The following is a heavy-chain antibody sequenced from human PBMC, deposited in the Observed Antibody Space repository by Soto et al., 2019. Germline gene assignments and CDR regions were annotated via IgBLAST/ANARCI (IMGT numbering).Heavy chain of an antibody. Sequence: GGSLRLSCAASGFTFDDYTMHWVRQAPGKGLEWVSLISWDGGSTYYADSVKGRFTISRDNSKNSLYLQMNSLRTEDTALYYCAKDSTGGDYYYYGMDVWGQGTTVTVSS. V-gene: IGHV3-43*01. CDR1: GFTFDDYT. CDR3: AKDSTGGDYYYYGMDV. CDR2: ISWDGGST. D-gene: IGHD2-8*02. J-gene: IGHJ6*02.